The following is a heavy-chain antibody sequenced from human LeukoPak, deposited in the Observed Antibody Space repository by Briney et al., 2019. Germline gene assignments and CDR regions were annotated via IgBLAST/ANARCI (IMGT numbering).Heavy chain of an antibody. CDR1: GGTFSSYT. CDR3: ARERGYSNYVIDY. J-gene: IGHJ4*02. Sequence: GASVKVSCKASGGTFSSYTISWVRQAPGQGLEWMGRIIPLLGIANYAQKFQGRVTITADKSTSTAYMELSSLRSEDTAVYYCARERGYSNYVIDYWGQGTLVTVSS. CDR2: IIPLLGIA. V-gene: IGHV1-69*04. D-gene: IGHD4-11*01.